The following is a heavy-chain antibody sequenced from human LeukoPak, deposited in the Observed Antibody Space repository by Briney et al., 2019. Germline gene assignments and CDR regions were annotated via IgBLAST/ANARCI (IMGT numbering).Heavy chain of an antibody. CDR3: ARDLRSGWYVGITKGY. V-gene: IGHV3-21*01. CDR2: ISTSSSYI. Sequence: PGGSLRLSCAASAFTFSSYNMNWVRQAPGKGLEWVSFISTSSSYIHYADSVKGRFTISRDNAKNSLYLQMNSLRAEDTAVYYCARDLRSGWYVGITKGYWGQGTLVTVSS. CDR1: AFTFSSYN. D-gene: IGHD6-19*01. J-gene: IGHJ4*02.